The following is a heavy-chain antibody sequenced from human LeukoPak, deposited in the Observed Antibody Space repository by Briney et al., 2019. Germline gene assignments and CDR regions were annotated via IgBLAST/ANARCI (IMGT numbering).Heavy chain of an antibody. D-gene: IGHD5-12*01. Sequence: GGSLRLSCAASGFTLSGSALHWVRQASGKGLEWVSVIYSGGSIYYADSVKGRFTISRDNAKNSLYLQMNSLRAEDTAVYYCARNGWLRLGLWDYYFDYWGQGTLVTVSS. J-gene: IGHJ4*02. CDR2: IYSGGSI. CDR3: ARNGWLRLGLWDYYFDY. V-gene: IGHV3-53*01. CDR1: GFTLSGSA.